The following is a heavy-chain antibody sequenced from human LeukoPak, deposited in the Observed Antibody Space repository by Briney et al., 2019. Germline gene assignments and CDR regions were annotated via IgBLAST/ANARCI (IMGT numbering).Heavy chain of an antibody. J-gene: IGHJ4*02. CDR1: GFTFSIYA. V-gene: IGHV3-30*04. CDR2: ISYDGSNK. Sequence: PGRSLRLSCAASGFTFSIYAMHWVRQAPGKGLEWVAVISYDGSNKYYADSVKGRFTISRDNSKNTLYLQMNSLRAEDTAVYYCARSLGYCSSTSCPPGYWGQGTLVTVSS. CDR3: ARSLGYCSSTSCPPGY. D-gene: IGHD2-2*01.